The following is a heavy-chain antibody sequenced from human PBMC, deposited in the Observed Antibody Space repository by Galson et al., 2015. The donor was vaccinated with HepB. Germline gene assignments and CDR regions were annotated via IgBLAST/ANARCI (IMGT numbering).Heavy chain of an antibody. CDR1: GFTVRSYG. D-gene: IGHD6-25*01. Sequence: SLRLSCAASGFTVRSYGMQWVRQAPGKGLEWVAGIWYDGSNKYYADSVKGRFTISRDNSKNTLYLQMNSLRAEDTAVYFCASGISRQTQRGRGARCCNYYFDYWGQGSLVTVSS. CDR2: IWYDGSNK. J-gene: IGHJ4*02. CDR3: ASGISRQTQRGRGARCCNYYFDY. V-gene: IGHV3-33*01.